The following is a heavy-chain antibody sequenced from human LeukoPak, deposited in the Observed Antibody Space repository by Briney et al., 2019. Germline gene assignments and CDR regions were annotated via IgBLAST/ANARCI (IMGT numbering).Heavy chain of an antibody. CDR3: ARSSRDGYNLIDYMDV. D-gene: IGHD5-24*01. Sequence: PGGSLRLSCAASGFTFSSYAMHWVRQAPGKGLEWVAVISYDGSNKYYADSVKGRFTISRDNAKNSLFLQINSLRAEDTAIYYCARSSRDGYNLIDYMDVWGKGTTVTVFS. CDR1: GFTFSSYA. CDR2: ISYDGSNK. J-gene: IGHJ6*03. V-gene: IGHV3-30*04.